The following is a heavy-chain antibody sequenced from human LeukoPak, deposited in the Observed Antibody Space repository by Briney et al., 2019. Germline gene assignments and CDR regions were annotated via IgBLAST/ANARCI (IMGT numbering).Heavy chain of an antibody. D-gene: IGHD3-9*01. CDR2: IKQDGSEK. Sequence: GGSLRLSCAASGFTFSSYWMSWVRQAPGKGLEWVANIKQDGSEKYYVDSVKGRFTISRDNAKNSLYLQMNSLRAEDTAVYYCARDSYEYYDILTGYYNLYYFDYWGQGTLVTVSP. V-gene: IGHV3-7*01. CDR3: ARDSYEYYDILTGYYNLYYFDY. J-gene: IGHJ4*02. CDR1: GFTFSSYW.